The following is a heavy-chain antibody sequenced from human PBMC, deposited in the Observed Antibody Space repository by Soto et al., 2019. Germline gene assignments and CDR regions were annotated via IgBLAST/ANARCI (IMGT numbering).Heavy chain of an antibody. CDR2: ISYGGST. Sequence: QVQLQESGPGLVKPSQTLSLTCTVSGGSINSGGYCWSWIRQHPGKGLDWIGCISYGGSTSYNPYLKGRVTISVDTSKNQFPLKLTSVTAADTAVYYCSRGILVWGQGALITVSS. V-gene: IGHV4-31*03. CDR1: GGSINSGGYC. CDR3: SRGILV. D-gene: IGHD5-18*01. J-gene: IGHJ4*02.